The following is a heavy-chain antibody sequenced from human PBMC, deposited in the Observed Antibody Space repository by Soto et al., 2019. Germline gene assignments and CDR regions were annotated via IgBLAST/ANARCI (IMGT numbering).Heavy chain of an antibody. CDR1: GGSISSGDYY. V-gene: IGHV4-30-4*01. CDR2: MFYTGTT. J-gene: IGHJ5*02. D-gene: IGHD2-2*01. Sequence: SETLSLTCSVSGGSISSGDYYWSWIRQPPGKGLEWIGYMFYTGTTYYNPSLKSRITISMDTSKNQFSLRLTSVTAADTAEYHCARVXRFCSSPSCRGRNWFDPWAQGTRVTVSS. CDR3: ARVXRFCSSPSCRGRNWFDP.